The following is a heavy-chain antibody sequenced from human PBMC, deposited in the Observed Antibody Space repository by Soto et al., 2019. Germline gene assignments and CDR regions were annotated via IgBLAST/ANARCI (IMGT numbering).Heavy chain of an antibody. D-gene: IGHD3-10*01. J-gene: IGHJ4*02. CDR3: ARLTMVRGVIVDSY. V-gene: IGHV4-59*08. CDR2: IYYSGST. Sequence: SETLSLTCTVSGGSISSYYWSWIRQPPGKGLEWIGYIYYSGSTNYNPSLKSRVTISVDTSRNQFSLKLSSVTAADTAVYYCARLTMVRGVIVDSYWGQGTLVTVSS. CDR1: GGSISSYY.